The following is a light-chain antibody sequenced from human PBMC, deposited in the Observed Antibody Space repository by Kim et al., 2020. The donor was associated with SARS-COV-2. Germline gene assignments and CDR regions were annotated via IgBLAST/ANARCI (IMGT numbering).Light chain of an antibody. V-gene: IGLV1-47*02. Sequence: QSVLTQPPSASGTPGQSVTISCSGNKFNIGDNLVYWYQQFPGTAPKLLIHTNGQRPSGVPDRSSGSKSGTSASLTISGLRSEDEADYYCASWDDSLRGRVFGGGTQLTVL. J-gene: IGLJ3*02. CDR3: ASWDDSLRGRV. CDR2: TNG. CDR1: KFNIGDNL.